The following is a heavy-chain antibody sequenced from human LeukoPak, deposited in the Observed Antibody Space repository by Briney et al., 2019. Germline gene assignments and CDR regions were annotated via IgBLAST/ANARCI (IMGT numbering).Heavy chain of an antibody. CDR3: AKDLYSGRYISHIFDI. D-gene: IGHD1-26*01. Sequence: PGRSLRLSCAASGFTFSNFGMHWVRQAPDRGLEWVAFISYDGSNKHYADSVKGRFTVSRDNSKNTLYLQMNSPGAEDTAVYYCAKDLYSGRYISHIFDIWGQGTTVTVSS. CDR2: ISYDGSNK. CDR1: GFTFSNFG. V-gene: IGHV3-30*18. J-gene: IGHJ3*02.